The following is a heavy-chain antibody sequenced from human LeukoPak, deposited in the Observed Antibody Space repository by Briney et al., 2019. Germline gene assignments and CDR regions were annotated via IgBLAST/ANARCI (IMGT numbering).Heavy chain of an antibody. J-gene: IGHJ3*02. V-gene: IGHV3-48*02. CDR3: ASGRGRYFDWFRDAFDI. D-gene: IGHD3-9*01. CDR1: GFTFSTHG. CDR2: ISSSSNTI. Sequence: PGDSLPLSCAASGFTFSTHGMNWLPQAPGKALESVSYISSSSNTIYYADSVKGRFTISRDNAKNSLYLQMNSLRDEDTAVYYCASGRGRYFDWFRDAFDIWGQGTMVTVSS.